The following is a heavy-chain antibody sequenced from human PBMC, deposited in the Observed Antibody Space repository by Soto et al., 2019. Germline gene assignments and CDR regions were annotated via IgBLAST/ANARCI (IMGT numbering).Heavy chain of an antibody. D-gene: IGHD3-16*01. J-gene: IGHJ4*02. V-gene: IGHV3-74*03. CDR3: ARDLGGPDY. CDR2: LSSDGFGA. Sequence: GGSLRLSCAASGFSLSPYWMHWVRQVPGRGLEWVARLSSDGFGAAYADSVRGRFFISRDIARNTLSLQMNSLRADDTAVYYCARDLGGPDYWGRGTSVTVSS. CDR1: GFSLSPYW.